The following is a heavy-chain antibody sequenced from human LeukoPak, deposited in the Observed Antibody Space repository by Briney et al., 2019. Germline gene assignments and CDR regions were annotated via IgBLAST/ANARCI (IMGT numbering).Heavy chain of an antibody. CDR2: ISGSGGST. Sequence: GGSLRLSCAASGFTFSSYGMSWVRQAPGKGLEWVSAISGSGGSTYYADSVKGRFTISRDNSKNTLYLQMNSLRAEDTAVYYCAKDNYDSSGYYFDTFFDYWGQGTLVTVSS. CDR3: AKDNYDSSGYYFDTFFDY. D-gene: IGHD3-22*01. V-gene: IGHV3-23*01. J-gene: IGHJ4*02. CDR1: GFTFSSYG.